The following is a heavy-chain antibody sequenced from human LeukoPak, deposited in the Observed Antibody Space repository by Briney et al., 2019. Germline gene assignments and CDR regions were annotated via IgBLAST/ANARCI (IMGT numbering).Heavy chain of an antibody. V-gene: IGHV1-46*01. D-gene: IGHD5-12*01. CDR2: INPSGGST. J-gene: IGHJ6*02. CDR1: GYTFTSYY. Sequence: RASVKVSCMASGYTFTSYYMHWVRQAPGQGLEWMGIINPSGGSTSYAQKFQGRVTMTRDTSTSTVYMELSSLRSEDTAVYYCAREGAYDGYYYYGMDVWGQGTTVTVSS. CDR3: AREGAYDGYYYYGMDV.